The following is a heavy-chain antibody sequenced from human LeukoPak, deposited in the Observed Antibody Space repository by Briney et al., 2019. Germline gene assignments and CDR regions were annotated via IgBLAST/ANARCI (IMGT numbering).Heavy chain of an antibody. D-gene: IGHD2-2*01. Sequence: GGSLRLSCAASGFTISDSAMTWVRQAPGKGLDWVSIITDNGAHTFYADSVKGRFTISRDTSENTLYLQMDSLRADDTAVYYCATVGGSCSSSNCFAYFGSWGQGTLVTVSS. V-gene: IGHV3-23*01. J-gene: IGHJ4*02. CDR1: GFTISDSA. CDR2: ITDNGAHT. CDR3: ATVGGSCSSSNCFAYFGS.